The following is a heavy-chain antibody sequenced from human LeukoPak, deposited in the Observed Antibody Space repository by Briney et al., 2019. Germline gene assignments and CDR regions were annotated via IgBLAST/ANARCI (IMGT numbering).Heavy chain of an antibody. Sequence: SGTLSLTCTVSGDSIDSYYWSWIRQPPGKGLEWIGYIYYRGTTSYNPFLKSRVTISVDTSKNQFSLKLNSVTAADTAVYYCARLPRYGGYDHFDYWGQGILVIVSS. J-gene: IGHJ4*02. D-gene: IGHD5-12*01. CDR3: ARLPRYGGYDHFDY. CDR2: IYYRGTT. V-gene: IGHV4-59*12. CDR1: GDSIDSYY.